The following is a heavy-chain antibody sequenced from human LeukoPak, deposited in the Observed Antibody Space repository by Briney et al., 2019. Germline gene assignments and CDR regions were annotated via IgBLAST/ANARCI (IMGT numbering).Heavy chain of an antibody. V-gene: IGHV3-23*01. CDR3: AKDRGY. CDR1: GFTFNNFP. CDR2: ITGSGDTT. J-gene: IGHJ4*02. Sequence: PGGSLRLSCAASGFTFNNFPMTWVRQAPGKGLEWVSAITGSGDTTYYADSVKGRFTISRDNSKNTLYLQMNSLRADDTAIYYCAKDRGYWGQGTLVTVST.